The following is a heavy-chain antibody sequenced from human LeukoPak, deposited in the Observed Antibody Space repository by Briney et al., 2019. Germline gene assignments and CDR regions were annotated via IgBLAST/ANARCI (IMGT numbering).Heavy chain of an antibody. Sequence: GGSLRLSCAASGFTFSTYDMHWVRQATGKGLEWVSAIGPNGDTHYPDSVKGRFTISRENAKNSLYLQMNSLRAGDTAVYYCTRGRINSSGWYLDYWGQGTLVTVSS. D-gene: IGHD6-19*01. V-gene: IGHV3-13*01. CDR1: GFTFSTYD. CDR2: IGPNGDT. J-gene: IGHJ4*02. CDR3: TRGRINSSGWYLDY.